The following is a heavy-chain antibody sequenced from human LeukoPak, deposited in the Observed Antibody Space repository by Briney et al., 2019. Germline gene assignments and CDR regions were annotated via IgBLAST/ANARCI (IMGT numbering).Heavy chain of an antibody. CDR1: GFTFSSYW. Sequence: PGGSLRLSCAAYGFTFSSYWMHWVRQAPGKGLVWVSRNNSDGSSTSYADSVKGRFTISRDNAKNTLYLQMNSLRAEDTAVYYCARDLTQLWFFDYWGQGTLVTVSS. CDR2: NNSDGSST. V-gene: IGHV3-74*01. D-gene: IGHD5-18*01. J-gene: IGHJ4*02. CDR3: ARDLTQLWFFDY.